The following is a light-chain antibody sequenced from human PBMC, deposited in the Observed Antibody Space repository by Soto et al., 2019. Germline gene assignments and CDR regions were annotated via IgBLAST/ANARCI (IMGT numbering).Light chain of an antibody. Sequence: QSVLTQPPSASGTPGQRVTISCSGSSSNIGSNYVYWYQQLPGTAPKLLIYRNNQWPSGVPDRFSGSKSGTSASLAISGLRCEDEADYYCAAWDDSLSGWVFGGGTKLTVL. CDR3: AAWDDSLSGWV. CDR2: RNN. V-gene: IGLV1-47*01. CDR1: SSNIGSNY. J-gene: IGLJ3*02.